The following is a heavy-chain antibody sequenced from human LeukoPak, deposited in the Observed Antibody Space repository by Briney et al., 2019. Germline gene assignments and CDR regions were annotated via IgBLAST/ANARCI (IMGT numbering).Heavy chain of an antibody. Sequence: SETLSLTCTVPGGTISSYYWNWIRQPPGKGLEWIGYIHYSGSTKYNPSLKSRVTISVDTSKNQFSLKLSSVTAADTAVYYCARWYSSGWAFDYWGQGTLVTVSS. V-gene: IGHV4-59*08. CDR1: GGTISSYY. CDR2: IHYSGST. J-gene: IGHJ4*02. D-gene: IGHD6-19*01. CDR3: ARWYSSGWAFDY.